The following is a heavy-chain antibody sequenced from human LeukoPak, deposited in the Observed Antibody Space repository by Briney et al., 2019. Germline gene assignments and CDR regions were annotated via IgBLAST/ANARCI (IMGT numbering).Heavy chain of an antibody. Sequence: PGGSLRLSCAASGFTFSSYSMNWVRQAPGKGLEWVSFIYNDGRTQHTDSVKGRFSISRDNSKNTLYLQMNSLRAEDTAVYYCARGLIVDYWGQGTLVTVSS. CDR2: IYNDGRT. J-gene: IGHJ4*02. D-gene: IGHD2-8*01. CDR1: GFTFSSYS. CDR3: ARGLIVDY. V-gene: IGHV3-53*01.